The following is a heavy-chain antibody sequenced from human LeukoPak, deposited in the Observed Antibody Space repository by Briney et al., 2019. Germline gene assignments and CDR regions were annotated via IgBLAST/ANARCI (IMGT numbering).Heavy chain of an antibody. Sequence: GGSLRLSCAASGFTFSSYGMHWVRQAPGKGLEWVAFIRYDGSNKYYADSVKGRFTISRDNSKNTLYLQMNSLRAEDTAVYYCAKDLGYTRAGRYGGFDYWGQGTLVTVSS. CDR3: AKDLGYTRAGRYGGFDY. J-gene: IGHJ4*02. CDR1: GFTFSSYG. V-gene: IGHV3-30*02. D-gene: IGHD4-23*01. CDR2: IRYDGSNK.